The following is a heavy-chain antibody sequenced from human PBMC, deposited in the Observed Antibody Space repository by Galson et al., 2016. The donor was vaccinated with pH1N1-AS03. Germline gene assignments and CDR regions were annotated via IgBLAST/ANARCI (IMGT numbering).Heavy chain of an antibody. CDR1: GFPFSGYE. J-gene: IGHJ4*02. D-gene: IGHD1-26*01. CDR2: ISYSGDTE. V-gene: IGHV3-48*03. CDR3: VRPSSGSFRY. Sequence: LRLSCAASGFPFSGYEMNWVRQAPGKGLEWTSYISYSGDTENYADSVKGRFSISRDNAKNSLYLQMSALRPEDTAVYYCVRPSSGSFRYWGPGTLVTVSS.